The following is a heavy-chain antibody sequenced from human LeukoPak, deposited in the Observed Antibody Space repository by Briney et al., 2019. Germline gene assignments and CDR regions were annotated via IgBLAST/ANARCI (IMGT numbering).Heavy chain of an antibody. V-gene: IGHV1-69*05. CDR2: IIPIFGTA. CDR3: ARRPIVVVPAAMKRGYWFDP. D-gene: IGHD2-2*01. Sequence: GASVKVSCKASGGTFSSYAISWVRQAPGQGLEWMGGIIPIFGTANYAQKFQGRVTMTTDTSTSTAYMELRSLRSDDTAVYYCARRPIVVVPAAMKRGYWFDPWGQGTLVTVSS. J-gene: IGHJ5*02. CDR1: GGTFSSYA.